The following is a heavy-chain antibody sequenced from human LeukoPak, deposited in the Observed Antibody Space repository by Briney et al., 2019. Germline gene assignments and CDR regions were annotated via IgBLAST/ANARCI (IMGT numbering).Heavy chain of an antibody. CDR1: GYTLTELS. CDR2: FDPEDGET. J-gene: IGHJ4*02. V-gene: IGHV1-24*01. D-gene: IGHD3-10*01. Sequence: ASVKVSCKVSGYTLTELSMHWVRQAPGKGLEWMGGFDPEDGETIYAQKFQGGVTMTEDTSTNTAYMELSSLRSEDTAVYYCATPTHYYGSGSYDYWGREPWSPSPQ. CDR3: ATPTHYYGSGSYDY.